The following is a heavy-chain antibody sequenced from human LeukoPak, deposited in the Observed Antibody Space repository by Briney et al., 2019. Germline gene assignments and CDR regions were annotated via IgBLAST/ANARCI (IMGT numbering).Heavy chain of an antibody. CDR1: GASISRHY. Sequence: SETLSLTCTVSGASISRHYWNWIRQPPGRGLEWIGYFYYSGITNYNPSLKSRVTISVDTSKNQFSLKLSSVTAADTAVYYCARRVPYWYLDLWGRGTLVTVSS. CDR2: FYYSGIT. V-gene: IGHV4-59*11. CDR3: ARRVPYWYLDL. J-gene: IGHJ2*01.